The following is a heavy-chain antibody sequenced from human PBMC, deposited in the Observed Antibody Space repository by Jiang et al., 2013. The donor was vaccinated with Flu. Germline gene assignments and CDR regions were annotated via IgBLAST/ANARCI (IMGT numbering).Heavy chain of an antibody. CDR1: GYTFSRHG. CDR3: ARVSGGAPVYYFDY. CDR2: ISPYNGYT. Sequence: GAEVKKPGASVKVSCKASGYTFSRHGINWVRQAPGQGLEWMGWISPYNGYTNYAQKLQGRVTLLTDTSTSTAYMELRSLRSDDTAVYYCARVSGGAPVYYFDYWGQGALVTVS. D-gene: IGHD2-8*02. V-gene: IGHV1-18*01. J-gene: IGHJ4*02.